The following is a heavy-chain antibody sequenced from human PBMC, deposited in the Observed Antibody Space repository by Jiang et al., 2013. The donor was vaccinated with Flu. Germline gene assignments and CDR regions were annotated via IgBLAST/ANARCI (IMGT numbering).Heavy chain of an antibody. CDR1: GGSISSGSYY. J-gene: IGHJ5*02. V-gene: IGHV4-61*02. CDR2: IYTSGST. Sequence: GLVKPSQTLSLTCTVSGGSISSGSYYWSWIRQPAGKGLEWIGRIYTSGSTNYNPSLQSRGTISVDTSKNQFSLKLSYVTAADTAVYYCARDLGFCTSTSCYGWFDPWGQGTLVTVSS. D-gene: IGHD2-2*01. CDR3: ARDLGFCTSTSCYGWFDP.